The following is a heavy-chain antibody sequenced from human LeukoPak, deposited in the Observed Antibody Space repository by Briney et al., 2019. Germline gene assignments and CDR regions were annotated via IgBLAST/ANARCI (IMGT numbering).Heavy chain of an antibody. Sequence: SETLSLTCAVYGGSFSGYYWSWIRQPPGKGLEWIGEINHSGSTNYNPSLKSRVTISVDTSKNQFSLKLSSVTAADTAVYYCAVGSSSRVDYFDYWGQGTLVTVSS. CDR2: INHSGST. CDR1: GGSFSGYY. CDR3: AVGSSSRVDYFDY. J-gene: IGHJ4*02. V-gene: IGHV4-34*01. D-gene: IGHD6-6*01.